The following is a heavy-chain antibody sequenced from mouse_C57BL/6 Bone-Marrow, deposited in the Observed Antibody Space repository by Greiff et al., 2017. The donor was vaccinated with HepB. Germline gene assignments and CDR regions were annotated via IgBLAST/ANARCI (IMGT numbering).Heavy chain of an antibody. Sequence: QVQLQQSGAELVKPGASVKISCKASGYAFSSYLMNWVKQRPGKGLEWIGQIYPGDGDTNYNGKFKGKATLTADKSSSTAYMQLSSLTSEDSAVYFCARKGDYFYYFDYWGQGTTLTVSS. CDR3: ARKGDYFYYFDY. J-gene: IGHJ2*01. V-gene: IGHV1-80*01. CDR1: GYAFSSYL. D-gene: IGHD1-1*01. CDR2: IYPGDGDT.